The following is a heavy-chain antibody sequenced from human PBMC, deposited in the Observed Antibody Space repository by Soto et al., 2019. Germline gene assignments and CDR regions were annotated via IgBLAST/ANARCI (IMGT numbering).Heavy chain of an antibody. CDR3: AREAYSGSYSY. V-gene: IGHV4-59*01. CDR1: GGSISSYY. CDR2: IYYSGST. J-gene: IGHJ4*02. Sequence: PSETLSLTCTVSGGSISSYYWSWIRQPPGKGLEWIGYIYYSGSTNYNPSLKSRVTISVDTSKNQFSLKLSSVTAADTAVYYCAREAYSGSYSYWGQGTLVTVSS. D-gene: IGHD1-26*01.